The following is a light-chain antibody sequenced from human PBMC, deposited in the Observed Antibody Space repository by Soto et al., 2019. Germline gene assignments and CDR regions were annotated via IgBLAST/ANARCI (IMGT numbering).Light chain of an antibody. Sequence: EIVLTQSPGTLSLSPGERATLSCRASQSVSSSYLAWYQQKPGQAPRLLIYGASSRATGIPDRFSGSGSGTDCTLTISRLDREDFAVYSSHQYGSLYTFGQGTRLEIK. V-gene: IGKV3-20*01. CDR3: HQYGSLYT. CDR1: QSVSSSY. J-gene: IGKJ2*01. CDR2: GAS.